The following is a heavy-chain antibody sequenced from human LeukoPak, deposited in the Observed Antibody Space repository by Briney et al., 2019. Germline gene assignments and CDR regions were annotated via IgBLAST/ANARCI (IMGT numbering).Heavy chain of an antibody. CDR2: ITHSGST. Sequence: SETLSLTCAVYGGSFSGYYWTWIRQPPEKGLEWIGEITHSGSTNYNPSLKGRVTISVDTSKNQFSLKLSSVTAADTAVYYCARGPPMSGYYDILTGYYYFDYWGQGALVTVSS. J-gene: IGHJ4*02. D-gene: IGHD3-9*01. V-gene: IGHV4-34*01. CDR3: ARGPPMSGYYDILTGYYYFDY. CDR1: GGSFSGYY.